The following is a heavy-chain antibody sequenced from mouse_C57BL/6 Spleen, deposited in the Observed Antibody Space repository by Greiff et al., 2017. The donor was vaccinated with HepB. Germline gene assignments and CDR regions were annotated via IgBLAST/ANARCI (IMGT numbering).Heavy chain of an antibody. CDR1: GYAFSSSW. CDR3: ARSRDDYDVGSTWFAY. D-gene: IGHD2-4*01. CDR2: IYPGDGDT. Sequence: VNVVESGPELVKPGASVKISCKASGYAFSSSWMNWVKQRPGKGLEWIGRIYPGDGDTNYNGKFKGKATLTADKSSSTAYMQLSSLTSEDSAVYFCARSRDDYDVGSTWFAYWGQGTLVTVSA. J-gene: IGHJ3*01. V-gene: IGHV1-82*01.